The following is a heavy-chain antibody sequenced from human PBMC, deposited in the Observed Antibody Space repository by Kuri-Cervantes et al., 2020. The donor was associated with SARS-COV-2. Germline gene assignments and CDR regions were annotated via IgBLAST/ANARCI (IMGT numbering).Heavy chain of an antibody. Sequence: SETLSLTCAVYGGSFSGYYWSWIRQPPGKGLEWNGEINHSGSTNYNPSLKSRVTISVDTSKNQFSLKLSSVTAAYTAVYYCASTSWYYYYGMDVWGQGTTVTVSS. CDR1: GGSFSGYY. CDR2: INHSGST. V-gene: IGHV4-34*01. J-gene: IGHJ6*02. CDR3: ASTSWYYYYGMDV. D-gene: IGHD2-2*01.